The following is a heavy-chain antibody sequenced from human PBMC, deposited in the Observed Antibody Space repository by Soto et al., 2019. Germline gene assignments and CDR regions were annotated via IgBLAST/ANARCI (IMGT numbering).Heavy chain of an antibody. J-gene: IGHJ6*02. Sequence: PGGSLRLSCAASGFTFSSYAMSWFRQAPGKGLEWVSAISGSGGSTYYADSVKGRFTISRDNSKNTLYLQMNSLRAEDTAVYYCAKDQQLPQPLYYGDYVGITLYYYYGMDVWGQGTTVTVSS. CDR1: GFTFSSYA. CDR3: AKDQQLPQPLYYGDYVGITLYYYYGMDV. D-gene: IGHD4-17*01. CDR2: ISGSGGST. V-gene: IGHV3-23*01.